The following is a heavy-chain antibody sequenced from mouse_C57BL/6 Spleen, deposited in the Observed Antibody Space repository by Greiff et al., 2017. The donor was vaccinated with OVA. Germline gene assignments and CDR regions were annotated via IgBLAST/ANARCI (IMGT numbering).Heavy chain of an antibody. J-gene: IGHJ4*01. CDR1: GYTFTSYW. CDR2: IDPSDSDT. Sequence: VQLQQSGAELVRPGSSVKLSCKASGYTFTSYWMHWVKQRPIQGLEWIGNIDPSDSDTHYNQKFKDKATLTVDKSSSTAYMQLSSLTSEDSAVYYCASRDWDAIDFWGKGTSVTVSS. CDR3: ASRDWDAIDF. V-gene: IGHV1-52*01. D-gene: IGHD4-1*01.